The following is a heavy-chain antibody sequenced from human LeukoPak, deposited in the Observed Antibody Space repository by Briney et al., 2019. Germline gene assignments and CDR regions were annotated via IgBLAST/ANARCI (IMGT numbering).Heavy chain of an antibody. D-gene: IGHD2-15*01. CDR3: ARVAVEGDAFDI. J-gene: IGHJ3*02. V-gene: IGHV4-59*08. CDR2: MYYSGST. CDR1: GGSIGYYY. Sequence: SETLSLTCTVSGGSIGYYYWSWIRQPPVKGLEWIGYMYYSGSTNYNPSLKSRVTISLDTSKNQFTLKLTSVTAADTAVYYCARVAVEGDAFDIWGQGTMVTVSS.